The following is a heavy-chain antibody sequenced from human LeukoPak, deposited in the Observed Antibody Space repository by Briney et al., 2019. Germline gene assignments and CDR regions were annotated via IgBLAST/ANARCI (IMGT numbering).Heavy chain of an antibody. V-gene: IGHV4-59*01. CDR2: IYNSEST. J-gene: IGHJ5*02. Sequence: PSETLSLTCTVSGVSISIYYWSWIRQPPGKGLEWIGYIYNSESTYYNPSLKSRVAISLDTSKNQFSLRLSSVTAADTAVYCCARVKGSNWFDPWGQGTLVTVSS. CDR1: GVSISIYY. D-gene: IGHD6-6*01. CDR3: ARVKGSNWFDP.